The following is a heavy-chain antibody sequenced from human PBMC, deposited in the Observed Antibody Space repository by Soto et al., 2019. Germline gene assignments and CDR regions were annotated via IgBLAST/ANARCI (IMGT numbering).Heavy chain of an antibody. J-gene: IGHJ4*02. CDR3: ARVGTDYGSGSPYYSDY. D-gene: IGHD3-10*01. CDR2: ISPSSSFL. CDR1: GFTFSTYT. V-gene: IGHV3-21*06. Sequence: GGSLRLSCAASGFTFSTYTMNWVRQAPGRGLEWVSSISPSSSFLSYADSLKGRFTISRDNAKSSVNLQMNSLRVEDTAAYYCARVGTDYGSGSPYYSDYWGQGILVTVSS.